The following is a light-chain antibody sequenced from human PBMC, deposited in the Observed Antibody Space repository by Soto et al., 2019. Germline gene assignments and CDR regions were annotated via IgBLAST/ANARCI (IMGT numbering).Light chain of an antibody. CDR2: DAS. V-gene: IGKV1-5*01. CDR3: QQYTRYPYT. Sequence: DIEMTQSPSTLSASVGDRVSISCRASQSLDKWLAWYQQKPGEAPKLLVSDASNLESGVSSRFTGSGSGTEFTLTISSLQPDDFATYYCQQYTRYPYTFGQGTK. CDR1: QSLDKW. J-gene: IGKJ2*01.